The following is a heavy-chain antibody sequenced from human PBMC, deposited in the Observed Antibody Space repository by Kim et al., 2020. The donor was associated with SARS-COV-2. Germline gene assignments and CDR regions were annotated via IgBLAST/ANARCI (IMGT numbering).Heavy chain of an antibody. D-gene: IGHD5-18*01. Sequence: SETLSLTCTVSGGSISSYYWSWIRQPPGKGLEWIGYIYYSGSTNYNPSLKSRVTISVDTSKNQFSLKLSSVTAADTAVYYCARRPFNTAAFDYWGQGTL. CDR2: IYYSGST. CDR3: ARRPFNTAAFDY. CDR1: GGSISSYY. J-gene: IGHJ4*02. V-gene: IGHV4-59*08.